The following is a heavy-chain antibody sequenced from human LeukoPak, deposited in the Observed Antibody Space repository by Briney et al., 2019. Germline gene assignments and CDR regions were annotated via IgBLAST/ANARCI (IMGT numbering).Heavy chain of an antibody. D-gene: IGHD3-10*01. Sequence: PGGSLRLSCAASGFTFSSYEMNWVRQAPGKGLEWVSYISSSGSTIYYADSVKGRFTISRDNAKNSLYLQMNSLRAEDTAVYYCANYRNYYGSGRNYYYMDVWGKGTTVTISS. J-gene: IGHJ6*03. V-gene: IGHV3-48*03. CDR1: GFTFSSYE. CDR2: ISSSGSTI. CDR3: ANYRNYYGSGRNYYYMDV.